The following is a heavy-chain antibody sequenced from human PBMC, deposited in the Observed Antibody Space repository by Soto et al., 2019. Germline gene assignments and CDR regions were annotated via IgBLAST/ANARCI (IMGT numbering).Heavy chain of an antibody. CDR2: IKSETDEGTT. J-gene: IGHJ4*02. V-gene: IGHV3-15*07. D-gene: IGHD3-16*01. CDR1: GFNFKNAW. Sequence: EVQQVESGGGLVKPGGSLRLSCAASGFNFKNAWMNWVRQAPGKGLEWVGRIKSETDEGTTDYAAPVKGRFTISRDDSKSTLFLQMNSLKTEDTGVYYCAAMKTYWGQGTPVTVSS. CDR3: AAMKTY.